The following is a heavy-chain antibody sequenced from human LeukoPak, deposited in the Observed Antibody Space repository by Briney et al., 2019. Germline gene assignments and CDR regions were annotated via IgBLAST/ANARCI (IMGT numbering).Heavy chain of an antibody. Sequence: SETLSLTCRVSGGSMNSGNYYWSWIRQHPGRGLEWIGYIYSSGTTYYNPSLKSRVTISVDTSKNQFSLILSSVAAADTAVYYCASSAATYYSYFYYYMSVWGNGTTVTVSS. J-gene: IGHJ6*03. V-gene: IGHV4-31*03. D-gene: IGHD6-25*01. CDR3: ASSAATYYSYFYYYMSV. CDR1: GGSMNSGNYY. CDR2: IYSSGTT.